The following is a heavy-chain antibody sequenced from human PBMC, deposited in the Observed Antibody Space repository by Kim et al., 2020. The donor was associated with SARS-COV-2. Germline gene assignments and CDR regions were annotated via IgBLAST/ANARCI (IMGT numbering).Heavy chain of an antibody. D-gene: IGHD7-27*01. CDR1: GFTFSSYA. CDR2: ITCDGSGT. Sequence: GGSLRLSCAASGFTFSSYAMHWVRQAPGKGLEWVSVITCDGSGTYYADSVNGRFTIFRDNSKNTLFLQMNSLRAEDTAVYYCARDKSERYWGGFDYWGQGTLVSVPS. V-gene: IGHV3-30*04. J-gene: IGHJ4*02. CDR3: ARDKSERYWGGFDY.